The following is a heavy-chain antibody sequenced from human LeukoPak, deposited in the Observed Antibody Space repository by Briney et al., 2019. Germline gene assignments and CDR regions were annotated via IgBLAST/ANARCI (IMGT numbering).Heavy chain of an antibody. V-gene: IGHV5-51*01. CDR1: GYSFTRYW. Sequence: GESLKISFKGSGYSFTRYWIGWVRQMPGKGLEWMGVIYSGASDTRYSPSFQGQVTISVDKSLSTAYLQWSSLKASDTAMYYCARHRDSSTSCYDYWGQGTLVTVSS. CDR2: IYSGASDT. J-gene: IGHJ4*02. CDR3: ARHRDSSTSCYDY. D-gene: IGHD2-2*01.